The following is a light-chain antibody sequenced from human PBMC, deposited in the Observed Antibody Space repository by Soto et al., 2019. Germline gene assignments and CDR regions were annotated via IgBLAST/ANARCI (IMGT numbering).Light chain of an antibody. CDR1: QSISSW. Sequence: DIQMTQSPSTLSASVGDRVTITCRASQSISSWLAWYQQKPGKAPKLLIYDASSLESGVPSRFSGSGSGTEFALTISSLQPDDFATYYCQQYNSPYTFGQGTKVDIK. CDR2: DAS. J-gene: IGKJ2*01. CDR3: QQYNSPYT. V-gene: IGKV1-5*01.